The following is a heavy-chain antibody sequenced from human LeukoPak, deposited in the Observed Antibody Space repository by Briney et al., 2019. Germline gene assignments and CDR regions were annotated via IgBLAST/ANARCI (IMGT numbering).Heavy chain of an antibody. J-gene: IGHJ4*02. D-gene: IGHD3-22*01. CDR2: ISGSGGST. V-gene: IGHV3-23*01. CDR1: GITLGNYA. CDR3: AKVHSSGFDY. Sequence: GGSLRLSCAVSGITLGNYAMSWVRQAPGKGLEWVSAISGSGGSTYYADSVKGRFTISRDNSKNTLYLQMNSLRAEDTAVYYCAKVHSSGFDYWGQGTLVTVSS.